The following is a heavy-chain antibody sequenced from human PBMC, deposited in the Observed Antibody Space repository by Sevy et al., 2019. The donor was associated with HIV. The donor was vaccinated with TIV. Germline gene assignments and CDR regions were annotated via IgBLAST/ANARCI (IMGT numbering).Heavy chain of an antibody. CDR3: AKAHADCSGGTCYTAHYYYDMDV. V-gene: IGHV3-30*18. D-gene: IGHD2-15*01. Sequence: GGSLRLSCAASGFAFSDYAMHWVRQAPGKGLEWVAAISYAGDNMYFAHSVKGRFTVSKDNSKDTLYLEMNRLRAEDTAVYYCAKAHADCSGGTCYTAHYYYDMDVWGRGATVTVSS. J-gene: IGHJ6*02. CDR1: GFAFSDYA. CDR2: ISYAGDNM.